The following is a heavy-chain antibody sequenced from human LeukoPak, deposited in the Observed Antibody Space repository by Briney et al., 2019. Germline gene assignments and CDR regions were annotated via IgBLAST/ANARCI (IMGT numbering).Heavy chain of an antibody. CDR3: ARGISIAAAGNNWFDP. Sequence: SETLSLTCAVYGGSFSGYYWSWIRQPPGKGLEWIGYIYYSGSANYNPSLKSRVTISVDTSKNQFSLKLSSVTAADTAVYYCARGISIAAAGNNWFDPWGQGTLVTVSS. V-gene: IGHV4-59*08. J-gene: IGHJ5*02. CDR1: GGSFSGYY. CDR2: IYYSGSA. D-gene: IGHD6-13*01.